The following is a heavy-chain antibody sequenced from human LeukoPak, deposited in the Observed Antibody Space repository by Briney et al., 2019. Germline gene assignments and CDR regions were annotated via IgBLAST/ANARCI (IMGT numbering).Heavy chain of an antibody. J-gene: IGHJ4*02. CDR3: ARGFVFLDF. Sequence: SETLSLTRTVSGGSIGSGGYYWTWIRQHPGKGLEWIGYIYYSGLTYYNPSLKSRITISVDASKNQFSLKLTSVTAADTAVYFCARGFVFLDFWGQGTLVTVSS. D-gene: IGHD3-10*01. CDR2: IYYSGLT. V-gene: IGHV4-31*03. CDR1: GGSIGSGGYY.